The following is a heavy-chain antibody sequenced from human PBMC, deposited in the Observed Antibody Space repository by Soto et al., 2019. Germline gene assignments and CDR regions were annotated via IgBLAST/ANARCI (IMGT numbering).Heavy chain of an antibody. V-gene: IGHV3-23*01. Sequence: QPGGSLRLSCAASGFTFSSYAMSWVRQAPGKGLEWVSAISGSGGSTYYADSVKGRFTISRDNSKNTLYLQMNSLRAEDTAVYYCAKDHRPYCSSTSCLFDYWGQGTLVTVSS. CDR1: GFTFSSYA. J-gene: IGHJ4*02. CDR3: AKDHRPYCSSTSCLFDY. CDR2: ISGSGGST. D-gene: IGHD2-2*01.